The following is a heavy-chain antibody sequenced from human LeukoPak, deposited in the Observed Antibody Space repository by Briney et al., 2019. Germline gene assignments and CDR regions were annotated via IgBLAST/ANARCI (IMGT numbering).Heavy chain of an antibody. J-gene: IGHJ2*01. Sequence: GGSLRLSCAASGFTFSDYYMSWIRQAPGKGLEWVSYISSSGSTIYYADSVKGRFTISRENAKNSLYLQMNSLRAGDTAVYYCARAAYSSTWYSRYFDLWGRGTLVTVSS. CDR1: GFTFSDYY. CDR2: ISSSGSTI. V-gene: IGHV3-11*04. D-gene: IGHD6-13*01. CDR3: ARAAYSSTWYSRYFDL.